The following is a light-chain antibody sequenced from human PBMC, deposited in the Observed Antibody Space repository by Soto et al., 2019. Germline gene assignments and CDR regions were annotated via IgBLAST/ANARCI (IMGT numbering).Light chain of an antibody. Sequence: QSALTQPPSVSGSPGQSVAISCTGTSSDIGNFNRVSWYQQPPGTAPKVLIYEVTNRPSGVSDRFSGSKSGNTAFLIISGLQAEDEADYYCMSYTSTNTLVFGGGTKLTVL. CDR2: EVT. J-gene: IGLJ3*02. CDR3: MSYTSTNTLV. V-gene: IGLV2-18*02. CDR1: SSDIGNFNR.